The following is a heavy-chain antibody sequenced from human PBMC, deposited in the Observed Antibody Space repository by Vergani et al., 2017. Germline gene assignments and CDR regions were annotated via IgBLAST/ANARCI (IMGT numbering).Heavy chain of an antibody. V-gene: IGHV3-30-3*01. CDR1: GFTFSSYA. Sequence: QVQLVESGGGVVQPGRSLRISCAASGFTFSSYAMHWVRQAPGKGLEWVAVISYDGSNKYYADSVKGRFTISRDNSKNTLYLQMNSLRAEDTAVYYCASDLGELSSLFDYWGQGTLVTVSS. CDR3: ASDLGELSSLFDY. J-gene: IGHJ4*02. CDR2: ISYDGSNK. D-gene: IGHD3-16*02.